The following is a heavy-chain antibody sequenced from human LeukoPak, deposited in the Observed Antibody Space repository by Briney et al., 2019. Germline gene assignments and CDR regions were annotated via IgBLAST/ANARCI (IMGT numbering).Heavy chain of an antibody. D-gene: IGHD6-19*01. Sequence: ASVKVSCKASGYTFTGYYMHWVRQAPGQGLEWMGRINPNSGGTNYAQKFQGRVTMARDTSISTAYMELSRLRSDDTAVYYCARTGIAVAGTVYWGQGTLVTVSS. J-gene: IGHJ4*02. CDR2: INPNSGGT. CDR1: GYTFTGYY. CDR3: ARTGIAVAGTVY. V-gene: IGHV1-2*06.